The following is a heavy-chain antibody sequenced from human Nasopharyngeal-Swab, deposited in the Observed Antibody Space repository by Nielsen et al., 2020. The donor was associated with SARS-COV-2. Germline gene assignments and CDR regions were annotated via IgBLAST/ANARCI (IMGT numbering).Heavy chain of an antibody. Sequence: GESLKISCATPGFTFSNYWMHWVRQAPGKGLEWVSAISGSGGSTYYADSVKGRFTISRDNSKNTLYLQMNSLRAEDTAVYYCAKDGMVRGAFDIWGQGTMVTVSS. CDR3: AKDGMVRGAFDI. CDR1: GFTFSNYW. V-gene: IGHV3-23*01. J-gene: IGHJ3*02. D-gene: IGHD5-18*01. CDR2: ISGSGGST.